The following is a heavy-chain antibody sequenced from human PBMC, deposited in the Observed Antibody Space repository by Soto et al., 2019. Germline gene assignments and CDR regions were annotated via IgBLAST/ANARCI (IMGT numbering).Heavy chain of an antibody. J-gene: IGHJ5*02. CDR3: ATYQNYYDSSGYYEISNWFDP. CDR1: GYTFTSYY. V-gene: IGHV1-46*01. Sequence: ASVKVSCKASGYTFTSYYMHWVRQAPGQGLEWMGIINPSGDSTSYAQKFQGRVTITADESTSTAYMELSSLRSEDTAVYYCATYQNYYDSSGYYEISNWFDPWGQGTLVTVSS. D-gene: IGHD3-22*01. CDR2: INPSGDST.